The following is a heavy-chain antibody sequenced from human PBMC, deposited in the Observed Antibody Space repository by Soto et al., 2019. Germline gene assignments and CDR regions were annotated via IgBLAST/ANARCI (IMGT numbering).Heavy chain of an antibody. CDR1: GYTFTSYD. J-gene: IGHJ4*02. CDR3: AREHYDILTGSYIAGDY. Sequence: QVQLVQSGAEVKKPGASVKVSCKASGYTFTSYDINWVRQATGQGLEWMGWMNPNSGNTGYAQKFQGRVTMTRNTSISTAYMELSSLRSEDTAVYYCAREHYDILTGSYIAGDYWGQGTLVTVSS. CDR2: MNPNSGNT. D-gene: IGHD3-9*01. V-gene: IGHV1-8*01.